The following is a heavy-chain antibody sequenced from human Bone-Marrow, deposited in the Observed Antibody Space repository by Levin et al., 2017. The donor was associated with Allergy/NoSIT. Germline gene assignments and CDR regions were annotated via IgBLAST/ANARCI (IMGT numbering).Heavy chain of an antibody. J-gene: IGHJ6*03. CDR3: ARGIIEGYCSGGSCYESANYYYYMDV. Sequence: ASVKVSCKASGYTFTSYDINWVRQATGQGLEWMGWMNPNSGNTGYAQKFQGRVTMTRNTSISTAYMELSSLRSEDTAVYYCARGIIEGYCSGGSCYESANYYYYMDVWGKGTTVTVSS. D-gene: IGHD2-15*01. V-gene: IGHV1-8*01. CDR2: MNPNSGNT. CDR1: GYTFTSYD.